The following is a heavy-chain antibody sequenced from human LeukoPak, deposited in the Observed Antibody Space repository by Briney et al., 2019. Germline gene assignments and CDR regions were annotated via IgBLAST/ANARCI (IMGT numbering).Heavy chain of an antibody. CDR1: GFTFSSYG. V-gene: IGHV3-33*06. CDR2: IWYDGSNK. D-gene: IGHD4-11*01. J-gene: IGHJ4*02. Sequence: GGSLRLSCAASGFTFSSYGMHWVRQAPGKGLEWVAVIWYDGSNKYYADSVKGRFTISRDNSKNTLYLQMNSLRAEDTAVYYCAKSGRYSISLVDYWGQGTLVTVSS. CDR3: AKSGRYSISLVDY.